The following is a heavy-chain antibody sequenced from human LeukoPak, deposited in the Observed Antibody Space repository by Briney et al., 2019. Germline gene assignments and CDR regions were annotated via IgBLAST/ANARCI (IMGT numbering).Heavy chain of an antibody. CDR1: GFTVSSYA. J-gene: IGHJ4*02. CDR3: AKTGCSSTSCYARKSLYYFDY. Sequence: PGGPLRLSCAASGFTVSSYAMSWVRQAPGKGLEWVSAISGSGGSTYYADSVKGRFTISRDNSKNTLYLQMNSLRAEDTAVYYCAKTGCSSTSCYARKSLYYFDYWGQGTLVTVSS. V-gene: IGHV3-23*01. CDR2: ISGSGGST. D-gene: IGHD2-2*01.